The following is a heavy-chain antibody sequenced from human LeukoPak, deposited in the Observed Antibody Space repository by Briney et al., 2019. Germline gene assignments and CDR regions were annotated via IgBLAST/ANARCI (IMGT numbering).Heavy chain of an antibody. CDR1: GGSFSGYY. CDR3: ARLYDSSGYYYRFQH. J-gene: IGHJ1*01. D-gene: IGHD3-22*01. CDR2: INHSGST. Sequence: SETLSLTCAVYGGSFSGYYWSWIRQPPGKGLEWIGEINHSGSTNYNPSLKSRVTISVDTSENQFSLKLSSVTAADTAVYYCARLYDSSGYYYRFQHWGQGTLVTVSS. V-gene: IGHV4-34*01.